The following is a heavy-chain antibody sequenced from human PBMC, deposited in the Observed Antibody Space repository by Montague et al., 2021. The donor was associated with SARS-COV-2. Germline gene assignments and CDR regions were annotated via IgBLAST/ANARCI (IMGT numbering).Heavy chain of an antibody. D-gene: IGHD2-15*01. J-gene: IGHJ4*02. Sequence: TNYNPSLTSRVTMSVDTSKNQFPLKVNSVTAADTAVYYCARHYSATLPAVYWGQGTLVTVSS. V-gene: IGHV4-59*08. CDR2: T. CDR3: ARHYSATLPAVY.